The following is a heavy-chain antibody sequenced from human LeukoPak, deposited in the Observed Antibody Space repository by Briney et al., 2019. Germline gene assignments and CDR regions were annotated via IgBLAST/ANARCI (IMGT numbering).Heavy chain of an antibody. D-gene: IGHD4-11*01. V-gene: IGHV1-69-2*01. CDR3: ATMTTFDP. CDR1: GGTFSSYA. CDR2: VDPEDGET. J-gene: IGHJ5*02. Sequence: GASVKVSCKASGGTFSSYAISWVRQAPGKGLEWMGRVDPEDGETTYAEKFQGRVTITADTSTDTAYMELNNLRSEDTAVYYCATMTTFDPWGQGTLVTVSP.